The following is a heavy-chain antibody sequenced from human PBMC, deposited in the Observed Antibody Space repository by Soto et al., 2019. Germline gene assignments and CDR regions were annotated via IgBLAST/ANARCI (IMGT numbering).Heavy chain of an antibody. CDR2: IYYSGSP. CDR1: SGSFSSGDYY. D-gene: IGHD3-10*01. V-gene: IGHV4-31*03. J-gene: IGHJ5*02. Sequence: QVQLQESGPGLVKPSQTLSLTCTLSSGSFSSGDYYWSWIRQQPGKGPEWIGYIYYSGSPDYNPSLKSRLTISIDTSKNQFSLKLTSVTAADTAVYYCARDFYASGKFDLWGQGTLVTVSS. CDR3: ARDFYASGKFDL.